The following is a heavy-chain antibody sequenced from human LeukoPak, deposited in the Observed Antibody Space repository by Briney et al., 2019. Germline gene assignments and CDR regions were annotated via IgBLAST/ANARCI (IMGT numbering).Heavy chain of an antibody. J-gene: IGHJ4*02. CDR3: ARQSVPAALDYFDY. Sequence: GASLKISCKGSGSSFTSYWIGWGRPMPGKGLEWMGFIYPGDSDTRYSPSFQGHVTISAHKSISTAYLQWSSLKASDTAMYYCARQSVPAALDYFDYWGEGALVSVSS. CDR1: GSSFTSYW. CDR2: IYPGDSDT. D-gene: IGHD2-2*01. V-gene: IGHV5-51*01.